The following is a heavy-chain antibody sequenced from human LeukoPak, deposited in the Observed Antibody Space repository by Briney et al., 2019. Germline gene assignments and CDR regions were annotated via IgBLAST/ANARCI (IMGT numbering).Heavy chain of an antibody. CDR2: INHSGST. V-gene: IGHV4-34*01. D-gene: IGHD1-26*01. CDR1: GGSFSGYY. CDR3: ARGGIVGATYGY. Sequence: PSETLSLTCAVYGGSFSGYYWSWIRQLPGKGLEWIGEINHSGSTNYNPSLKSRVTISVDTSKNQFSLKLSSVTAADTAVYYCARGGIVGATYGYWGQGTLVTVSS. J-gene: IGHJ4*02.